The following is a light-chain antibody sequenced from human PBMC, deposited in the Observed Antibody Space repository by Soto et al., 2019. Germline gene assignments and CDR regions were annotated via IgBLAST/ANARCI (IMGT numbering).Light chain of an antibody. CDR3: QQLNRFPIP. Sequence: IQLTQSPSSLSASVGDRITITCRASQGISSFLAWYQQEPGKAPKLLIYGASTLQSVVPSRFSGSGSGTDFTFSIGILQPEDFATYYYQQLNRFPIPLGPGTKVDIK. CDR2: GAS. CDR1: QGISSF. J-gene: IGKJ3*01. V-gene: IGKV1-9*01.